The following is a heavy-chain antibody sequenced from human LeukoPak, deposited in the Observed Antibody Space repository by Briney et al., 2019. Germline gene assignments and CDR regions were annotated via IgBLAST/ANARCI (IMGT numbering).Heavy chain of an antibody. Sequence: GGSLRLSCAASGFTFDNYRMSWVRQAPGKGLEWVSTVNADGGNTYYADSVKGRFTISRDNSKSTLILQMNSLRVEDTALYYCTKRVKYGGTWNHFADWGQGTLVTVSS. J-gene: IGHJ4*02. V-gene: IGHV3-23*01. CDR3: TKRVKYGGTWNHFAD. CDR2: VNADGGNT. CDR1: GFTFDNYR. D-gene: IGHD1-1*01.